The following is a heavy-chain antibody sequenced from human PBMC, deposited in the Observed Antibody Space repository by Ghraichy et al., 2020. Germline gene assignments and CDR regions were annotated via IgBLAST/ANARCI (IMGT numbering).Heavy chain of an antibody. J-gene: IGHJ5*02. D-gene: IGHD2-8*01. V-gene: IGHV3-23*01. CDR3: AKDTVRYSINWFAP. Sequence: LEWVSAISGSGGSTYYADSVNGRFTISRDNTKNTLYLQMNSLIAEDTAVYYCAKDTVRYSINWFAPWGQVTLV. CDR2: ISGSGGST.